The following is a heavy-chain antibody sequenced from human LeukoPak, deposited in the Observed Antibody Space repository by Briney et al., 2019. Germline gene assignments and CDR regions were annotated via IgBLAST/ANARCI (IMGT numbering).Heavy chain of an antibody. CDR3: GKSRAADTPLLFTY. CDR1: GFTFNNYA. J-gene: IGHJ4*02. Sequence: GGSLRLSCAASGFTFNNYAMSWVRQAPGKGLEWVSAITGSGGDTFYVDSVKGRFTISRDNSKNTLYLQMSSLRAEDTAVYYCGKSRAADTPLLFTYGAQGPLVTVS. V-gene: IGHV3-23*01. D-gene: IGHD6-13*01. CDR2: ITGSGGDT.